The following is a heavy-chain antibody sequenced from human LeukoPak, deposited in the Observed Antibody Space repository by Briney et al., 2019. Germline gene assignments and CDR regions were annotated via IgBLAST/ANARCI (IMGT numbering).Heavy chain of an antibody. Sequence: GGSLRLSCAASGFTFSSYSMNWVRQAPGKGLEWVSSITGSSSYIHYADSVKGRFTISRDNAKNSLYLQMNSLRAEDTAVYYCARGSTYYDSSGQVPFDYWGQGTLVTVSS. D-gene: IGHD3-22*01. J-gene: IGHJ4*02. CDR3: ARGSTYYDSSGQVPFDY. CDR1: GFTFSSYS. CDR2: ITGSSSYI. V-gene: IGHV3-21*01.